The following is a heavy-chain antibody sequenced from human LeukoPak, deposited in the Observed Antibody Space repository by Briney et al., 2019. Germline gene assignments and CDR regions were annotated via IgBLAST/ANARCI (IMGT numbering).Heavy chain of an antibody. CDR1: GFTFSSYS. Sequence: GGSLRLSCAASGFTFSSYSMNWVRQAPGKGLEWVSYISSSSSTIYYADSVKGRFTISRDNAKNSLYLQMNSLRAEDTAVYYCARDLGYYGSGSYPINWFDPWGQGTLVTVSS. CDR2: ISSSSSTI. CDR3: ARDLGYYGSGSYPINWFDP. J-gene: IGHJ5*02. D-gene: IGHD3-10*01. V-gene: IGHV3-48*04.